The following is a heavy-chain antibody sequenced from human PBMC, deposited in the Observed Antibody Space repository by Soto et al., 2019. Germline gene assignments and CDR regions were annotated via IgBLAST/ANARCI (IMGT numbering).Heavy chain of an antibody. V-gene: IGHV1-58*01. CDR2: FIPGCNNT. Sequence: SVKVSCKASGFTFTNSAVQWVRQARGQGLEWIGWFIPGCNNTNYAQKFQDRVTITADESTSTAYMELSSLRSEDTAVYYCTRGLRIFGVDYAFDIWGQGTMVTVSS. CDR3: TRGLRIFGVDYAFDI. CDR1: GFTFTNSA. D-gene: IGHD3-3*01. J-gene: IGHJ3*02.